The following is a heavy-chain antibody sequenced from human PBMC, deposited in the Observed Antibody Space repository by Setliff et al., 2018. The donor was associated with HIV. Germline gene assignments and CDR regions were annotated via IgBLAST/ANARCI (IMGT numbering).Heavy chain of an antibody. D-gene: IGHD6-19*01. CDR2: IYHSGIT. Sequence: PSETLSLTCTVSGGSISSGDYSWNWMRQTPGKGLEWIGYIYHSGITSYNPSLKSRFIMLIDASKNQFSLKLNSVTAADTAVYYCATLGSGWYHPYYFDHWGQGTLVTVSS. V-gene: IGHV4-30-4*08. CDR3: ATLGSGWYHPYYFDH. CDR1: GGSISSGDYS. J-gene: IGHJ4*02.